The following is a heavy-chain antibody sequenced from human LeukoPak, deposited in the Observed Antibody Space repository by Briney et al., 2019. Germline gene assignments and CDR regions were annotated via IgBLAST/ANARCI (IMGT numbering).Heavy chain of an antibody. CDR3: ARPRRRDGFIDY. CDR1: GFSLSTTGMC. J-gene: IGHJ4*02. D-gene: IGHD5-24*01. V-gene: IGHV2-70*11. CDR2: IDWDDDK. Sequence: SGPALVKPTQTLTLTCTISGFSLSTTGMCVSWIRQPPGNALEWLARIDWDDDKYYNTSLRTRLTISKDTSKNQVVVKVTNMDPVDTATYYCARPRRRDGFIDYWGQGNLVTVSS.